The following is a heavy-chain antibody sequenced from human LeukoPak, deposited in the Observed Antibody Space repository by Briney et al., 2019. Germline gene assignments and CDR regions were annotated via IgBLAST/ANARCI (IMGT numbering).Heavy chain of an antibody. CDR2: ISSSSSTI. D-gene: IGHD3-9*01. CDR1: GFTFSSYS. V-gene: IGHV3-48*01. J-gene: IGHJ4*02. CDR3: ASGREYYDILTGYFDY. Sequence: GGSLRLSCAASGFTFSSYSMNWVRQAPGKRLEWVSYISSSSSTIYYADSVKGRFTISRDNAKNSLYLQMNSLRAEDTAVYYCASGREYYDILTGYFDYWGQGTLVTVSS.